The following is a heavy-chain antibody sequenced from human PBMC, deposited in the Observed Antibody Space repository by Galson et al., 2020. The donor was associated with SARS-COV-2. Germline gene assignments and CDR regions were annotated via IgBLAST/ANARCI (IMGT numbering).Heavy chain of an antibody. Sequence: ASVKVSCKASGYTFTSYDINWVRQATGQGLEWMGWMNPNSGNTGYAQKFQGRVTMTRNTSISTAYMELSSLRSEDTAVYYCARGSRSLPRITIFGVVPRGYWFDPWGQGTLVTVSS. V-gene: IGHV1-8*01. D-gene: IGHD3-3*01. J-gene: IGHJ5*02. CDR1: GYTFTSYD. CDR2: MNPNSGNT. CDR3: ARGSRSLPRITIFGVVPRGYWFDP.